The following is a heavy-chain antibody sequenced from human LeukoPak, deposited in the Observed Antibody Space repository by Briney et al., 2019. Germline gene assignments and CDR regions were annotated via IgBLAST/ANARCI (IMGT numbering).Heavy chain of an antibody. CDR1: GFNFINTW. CDR2: IKNDGSGI. Sequence: GGSLRLSCAASGFNFINTWMHWGRQAPGQGLVWVARIKNDGSGIIYADSVKGRFTISRDNARNTLYLQMNSLRAEDTAVYYCARERGVSHPFDYWGQGTLVTVSS. J-gene: IGHJ4*02. V-gene: IGHV3-74*01. D-gene: IGHD2-21*01. CDR3: ARERGVSHPFDY.